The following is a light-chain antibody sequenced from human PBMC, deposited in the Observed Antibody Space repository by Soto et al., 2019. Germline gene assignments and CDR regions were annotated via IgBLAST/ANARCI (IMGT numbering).Light chain of an antibody. CDR2: EVS. CDR3: SSYTSSSTRV. Sequence: QSVLTQPASVSGSPGQSITISCTGTSSDVGGYNYVSWYQQHPGKAPKLMIYEVSTRPSGVSNRFSGSKSGNTASLTISGLQAEDEADYYCSSYTSSSTRVFRGGTKLTVL. V-gene: IGLV2-14*01. CDR1: SSDVGGYNY. J-gene: IGLJ3*02.